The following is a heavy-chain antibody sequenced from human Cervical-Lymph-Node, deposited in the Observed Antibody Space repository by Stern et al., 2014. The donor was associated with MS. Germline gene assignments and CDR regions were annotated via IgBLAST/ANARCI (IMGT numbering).Heavy chain of an antibody. Sequence: VHLVESGPGLVKPSETLSLTCTVSGGSITNRDYWGWIRQSPGKGLEWIGSVYYSGITYYRPSLKSRATISLDTSRNQFFPRLTSGTATDTAVYFCARGVTAVTNYVPNWCFDLWGRGTLVTVSS. CDR3: ARGVTAVTNYVPNWCFDL. D-gene: IGHD4-11*01. J-gene: IGHJ2*01. CDR1: GGSITNRDY. V-gene: IGHV4-39*02. CDR2: VYYSGIT.